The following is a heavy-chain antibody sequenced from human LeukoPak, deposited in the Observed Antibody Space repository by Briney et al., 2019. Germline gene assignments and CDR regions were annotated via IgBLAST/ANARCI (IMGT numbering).Heavy chain of an antibody. CDR2: INHSGST. D-gene: IGHD3-22*01. Sequence: PSETLSLTCAVYGGSFSGYYWSWIRQPPGKGLEWIGEINHSGSTNYNPSLKSRVTISVDTSKNQFSLKLSSVTAADTAVYYCAGATDYYDSSGYFNWGQGTLVTVSS. CDR1: GGSFSGYY. J-gene: IGHJ4*02. V-gene: IGHV4-34*01. CDR3: AGATDYYDSSGYFN.